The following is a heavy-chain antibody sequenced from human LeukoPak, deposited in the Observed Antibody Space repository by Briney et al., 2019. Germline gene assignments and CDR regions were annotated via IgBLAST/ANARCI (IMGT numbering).Heavy chain of an antibody. D-gene: IGHD3-22*01. V-gene: IGHV1-69*06. Sequence: ASVKVSCKASGGTFSSYAISWARQAPGQGLEWMGGIIPIFTAADYAQKFQGRVTITADKSTSTAYMELSSLRSEDTAVYYCATGSKGVVIHYYMDVWGKGTTVTVSS. CDR1: GGTFSSYA. CDR2: IIPIFTAA. J-gene: IGHJ6*03. CDR3: ATGSKGVVIHYYMDV.